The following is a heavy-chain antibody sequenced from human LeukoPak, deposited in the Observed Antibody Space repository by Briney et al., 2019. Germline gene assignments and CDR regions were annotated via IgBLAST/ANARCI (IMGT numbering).Heavy chain of an antibody. CDR1: GFTFSSYS. CDR2: ITSSSSYI. V-gene: IGHV3-21*01. J-gene: IGHJ4*02. Sequence: PGGSLRLSCAASGFTFSSYSMNWVRQAPGKGLEWVSSITSSSSYIYYADSVKGRFTISRDNAKNSLYLQMNSLRAEDTAVYYCARDGPTSLRYFDWFRDWGQGTLVTVSS. CDR3: ARDGPTSLRYFDWFRD. D-gene: IGHD3-9*01.